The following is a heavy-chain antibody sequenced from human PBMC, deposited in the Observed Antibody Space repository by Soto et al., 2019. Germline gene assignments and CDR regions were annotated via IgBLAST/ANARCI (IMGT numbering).Heavy chain of an antibody. CDR2: INPSGGST. V-gene: IGHV1-46*01. J-gene: IGHJ5*02. D-gene: IGHD5-18*01. Sequence: ASVKVSCKASGYTFTSYYMHWVRQAPGQGLEWMGIINPSGGSTSYAQKFQGRVTMTRDTSTSTVYMELSSLRSEDTAVYYCARGGVVQLWTYNWFDPWGQGTLVTVS. CDR3: ARGGVVQLWTYNWFDP. CDR1: GYTFTSYY.